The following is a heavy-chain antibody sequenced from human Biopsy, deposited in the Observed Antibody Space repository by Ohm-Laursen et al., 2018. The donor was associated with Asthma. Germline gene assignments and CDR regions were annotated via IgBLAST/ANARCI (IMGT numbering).Heavy chain of an antibody. J-gene: IGHJ3*02. CDR1: GFAVSRDH. Sequence: SLRLSCTATGFAVSRDHMFWVRQAPGKGLEWVSVIYNGGTSHTADSARGRFTISRDYSKNKLYLQMHSLRAEDTAVYYCARAYGGSFFSGSFDIWGQGTMVTVSS. D-gene: IGHD4-23*01. CDR2: IYNGGTS. V-gene: IGHV3-53*01. CDR3: ARAYGGSFFSGSFDI.